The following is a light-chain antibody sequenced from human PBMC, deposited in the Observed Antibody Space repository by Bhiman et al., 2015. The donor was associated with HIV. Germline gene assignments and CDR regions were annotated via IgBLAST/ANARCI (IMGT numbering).Light chain of an antibody. V-gene: IGLV1-44*01. CDR1: SSNIGSNT. CDR2: SNN. Sequence: QSVLTQPPSASGTPGQRVTISCSGSSSNIGSNTVNWYQQLPGTAPKLLIYSNNQRPSGIPDRFSGSKSGTSATLGITGLQTGDEADYYCGTWHSALSGGGVFGTGTRVTVL. J-gene: IGLJ1*01. CDR3: GTWHSALSGGGV.